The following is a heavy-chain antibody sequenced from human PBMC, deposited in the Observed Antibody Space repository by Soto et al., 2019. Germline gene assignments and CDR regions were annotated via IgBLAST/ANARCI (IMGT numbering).Heavy chain of an antibody. Sequence: QVQLVQSGAEVKKPGASVKVSCKASGYTFTSYAMHWVRQAPGQRLEWMGWINAGNGNTKYSQKFQGRVTITRDTSASTAYVELSSLRSEDTAVYYCAREGPKGQYSSGWVNFDYWGQGTLVTVSS. V-gene: IGHV1-3*01. J-gene: IGHJ4*02. CDR3: AREGPKGQYSSGWVNFDY. CDR2: INAGNGNT. D-gene: IGHD6-19*01. CDR1: GYTFTSYA.